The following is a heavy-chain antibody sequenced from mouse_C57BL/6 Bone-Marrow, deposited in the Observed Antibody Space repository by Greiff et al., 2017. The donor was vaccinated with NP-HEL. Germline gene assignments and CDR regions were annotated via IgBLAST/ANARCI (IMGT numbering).Heavy chain of an antibody. Sequence: VQLQQSGAELVMPGASVKLSCKASGYTFTSYWMHWVKQRPGQGLEWIGEIDPSDSYTNYNQKFKGKSTLTVDKSSSTAYMQLSSLTSEDSAVYYCAVVPYWYFDVWGTGTTVTVSS. D-gene: IGHD1-1*01. CDR1: GYTFTSYW. CDR3: AVVPYWYFDV. CDR2: IDPSDSYT. V-gene: IGHV1-69*01. J-gene: IGHJ1*03.